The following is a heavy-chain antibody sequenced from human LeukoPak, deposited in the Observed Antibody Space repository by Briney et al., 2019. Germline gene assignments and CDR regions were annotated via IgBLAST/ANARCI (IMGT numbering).Heavy chain of an antibody. CDR1: GFTFSSYW. D-gene: IGHD5-12*01. Sequence: GGSLRLSCAASGFTFSSYWMSWVRQAPGKGLEWVGFIRSKAYGGTTEYAASVKGRFTISRDDSKSIAYLQMNSLKTEDTAVYYCTRISGYDRKSYYYYYMDVWGKGTTVTISS. J-gene: IGHJ6*03. V-gene: IGHV3-49*04. CDR2: IRSKAYGGTT. CDR3: TRISGYDRKSYYYYYMDV.